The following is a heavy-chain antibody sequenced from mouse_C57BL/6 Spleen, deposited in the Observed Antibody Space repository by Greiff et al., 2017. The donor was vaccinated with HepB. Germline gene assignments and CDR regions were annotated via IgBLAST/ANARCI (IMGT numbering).Heavy chain of an antibody. CDR1: GYTFTDYY. V-gene: IGHV1-26*01. CDR3: AREWDRDY. J-gene: IGHJ2*01. CDR2: INPNNGGT. D-gene: IGHD3-3*01. Sequence: VQLQQSGPELVKPGASVKISCKASGYTFTDYYMNWVKQSHGKSLEWIGDINPNNGGTSYNQKFKGKATLTVDKSSSTAYMELRSLTSEDSAVYYCAREWDRDYWGQGTTLTVSS.